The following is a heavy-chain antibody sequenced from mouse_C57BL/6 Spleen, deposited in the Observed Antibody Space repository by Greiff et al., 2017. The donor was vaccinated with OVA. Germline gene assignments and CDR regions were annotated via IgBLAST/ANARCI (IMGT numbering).Heavy chain of an antibody. D-gene: IGHD1-1*01. CDR2: IDPSDSYT. CDR3: AYYGSSRYAMDY. CDR1: GYTFTSYW. V-gene: IGHV1-50*01. Sequence: QVQLQRPGAELVKPGASVKLSCKASGYTFTSYWMQWVKQRPGQGLEWIGEIDPSDSYTNYNQKFKGKATLTVDTSSSTAYMQLSSLTSEDSAVYYCAYYGSSRYAMDYWGQGTSGTVSS. J-gene: IGHJ4*01.